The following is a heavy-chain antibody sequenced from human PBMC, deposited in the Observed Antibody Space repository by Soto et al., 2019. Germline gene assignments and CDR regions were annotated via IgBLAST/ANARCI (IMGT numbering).Heavy chain of an antibody. D-gene: IGHD2-21*02. Sequence: PGGSLRLSCAASGFTFGTYAMSWVRQAPGKGLEWVSGISGRGTTFYADSVKGRFTISRDNSKNTVHLEMNNLRAEDMAFYYCAKFRAQAYGDYYLDSWGQGTLVTVSS. J-gene: IGHJ4*02. CDR3: AKFRAQAYGDYYLDS. CDR2: ISGRGTT. CDR1: GFTFGTYA. V-gene: IGHV3-23*01.